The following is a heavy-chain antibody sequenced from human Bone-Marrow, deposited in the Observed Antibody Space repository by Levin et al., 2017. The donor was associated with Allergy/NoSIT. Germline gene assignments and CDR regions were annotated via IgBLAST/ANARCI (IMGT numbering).Heavy chain of an antibody. D-gene: IGHD6-19*01. V-gene: IGHV1-2*02. CDR2: INPNSGGT. Sequence: ASVKVSCKASGYTFTGYYMHWVRQAPGQGLEWMGWINPNSGGTNYAQKFQGRVTMTRDTSISTAYMELSRLRSDDTAVYYCARDLAFGYSSGWYYWGQGTLVTVSS. J-gene: IGHJ4*02. CDR1: GYTFTGYY. CDR3: ARDLAFGYSSGWYY.